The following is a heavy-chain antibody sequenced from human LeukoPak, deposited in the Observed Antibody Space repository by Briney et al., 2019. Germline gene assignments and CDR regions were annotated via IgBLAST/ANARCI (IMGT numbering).Heavy chain of an antibody. Sequence: SETLSLTRSVSGGSINNYYWTWIRQPAGKGLEWIGRIYASGSTNYNPSLESRVTMSVDTSKNQLFLRLRSVTAADTAVYYCARGRSGTTFLRDALDIWGQGTMVTVSP. CDR3: ARGRSGTTFLRDALDI. D-gene: IGHD2/OR15-2a*01. CDR1: GGSINNYY. V-gene: IGHV4-4*07. CDR2: IYASGST. J-gene: IGHJ3*02.